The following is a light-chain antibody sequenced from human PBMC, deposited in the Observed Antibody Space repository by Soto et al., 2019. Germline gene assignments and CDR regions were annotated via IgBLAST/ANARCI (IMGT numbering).Light chain of an antibody. J-gene: IGKJ1*01. CDR1: QSISTW. CDR2: KAS. V-gene: IGKV1-5*03. Sequence: DIQMTQSPSTLPASVGDRVTITCRANQSISTWLAWYQQKPGKAPNLLIYKASSLASGVPSRFSGSGSGTEFTLTISSLQPDDLATYYCQQYNTFPWSFG. CDR3: QQYNTFPWS.